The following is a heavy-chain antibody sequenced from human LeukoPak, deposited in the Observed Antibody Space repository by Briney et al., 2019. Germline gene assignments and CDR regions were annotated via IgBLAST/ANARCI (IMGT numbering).Heavy chain of an antibody. CDR3: AADAGNWFDP. Sequence: PSQTLSLTCTVSGASISSYYWSWIRQPPGKGLEWIGYIYSRGNSNYSPSLKSRVTISVDTPRNQFSLKMTSVTAADTAVYYCAADAGNWFDPWGQGILVTVSS. J-gene: IGHJ5*02. V-gene: IGHV4-59*08. CDR1: GASISSYY. D-gene: IGHD1-26*01. CDR2: IYSRGNS.